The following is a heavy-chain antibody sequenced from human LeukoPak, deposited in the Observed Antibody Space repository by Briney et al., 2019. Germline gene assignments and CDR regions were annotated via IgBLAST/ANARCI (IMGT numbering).Heavy chain of an antibody. Sequence: GGSLRLSCAASGFTFSSYGMHWVRQAPGKGLEWVAVIWYDGSNKYYADSVEGRFTISRDNSKNTLYLQTNSLRAEDTAVYYCARGPYYDFWSGYSEYWGQGTLVTVSS. CDR1: GFTFSSYG. D-gene: IGHD3-3*01. CDR3: ARGPYYDFWSGYSEY. J-gene: IGHJ4*02. V-gene: IGHV3-33*01. CDR2: IWYDGSNK.